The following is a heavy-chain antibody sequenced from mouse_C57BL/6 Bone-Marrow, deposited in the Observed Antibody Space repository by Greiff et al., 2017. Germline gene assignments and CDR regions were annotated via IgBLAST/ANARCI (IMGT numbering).Heavy chain of an antibody. CDR2: INPGSGGT. D-gene: IGHD3-1*01. V-gene: IGHV1-54*01. CDR3: ARGWANFYFDY. CDR1: GYAFTNYL. Sequence: QVQLQQSGAELVRPGTSVKVSCKASGYAFTNYLIEWVKQRPGQGLEWIGVINPGSGGTNYNEKFKGKATLTADKSSSTAYMQLSSLTSEDSAVYFCARGWANFYFDYWGQGTTLTVSS. J-gene: IGHJ2*01.